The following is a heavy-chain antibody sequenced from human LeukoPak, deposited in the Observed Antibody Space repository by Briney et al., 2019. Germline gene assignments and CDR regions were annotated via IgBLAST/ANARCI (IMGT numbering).Heavy chain of an antibody. CDR1: GGSISSYY. D-gene: IGHD1-26*01. V-gene: IGHV4-59*01. CDR3: ARGAGLVGAID. CDR2: IFYSGST. J-gene: IGHJ4*02. Sequence: SETLSLTCTVSGGSISSYYWSWIRQPPGKGLEWIGYIFYSGSTNYNPSFKSRVTISVDTSKNQFSLKLTSVTAADTAVYYCARGAGLVGAIDWGQGTPVTVSS.